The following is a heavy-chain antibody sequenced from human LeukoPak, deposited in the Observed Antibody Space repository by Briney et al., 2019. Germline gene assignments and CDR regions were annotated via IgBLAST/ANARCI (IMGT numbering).Heavy chain of an antibody. J-gene: IGHJ5*02. D-gene: IGHD3-10*01. CDR2: TYYRSKWYN. CDR3: ARDKRGYYYGSGLNWFDP. CDR1: GDSVSSNSAA. Sequence: SQTLSLTCAISGDSVSSNSAAWNWIRQSPPRGLEWLGRTYYRSKWYNDYAVSVKSRITINPDTSKNQFSLQLNSVTPEDTAVYYCARDKRGYYYGSGLNWFDPWGQGTLVTVSS. V-gene: IGHV6-1*01.